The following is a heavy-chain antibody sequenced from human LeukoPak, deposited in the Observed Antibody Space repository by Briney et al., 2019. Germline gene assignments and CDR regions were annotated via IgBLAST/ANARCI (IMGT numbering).Heavy chain of an antibody. CDR2: ISSSSNYI. J-gene: IGHJ1*01. D-gene: IGHD4-17*01. V-gene: IGHV3-21*01. CDR3: ARDMTAATTCYLQH. CDR1: GFTFSSYS. Sequence: GGSLRLSCAASGFTFSSYSMNWVRQAPGKGLEWVSSISSSSNYIYYADSVKGRFTISRDNARNSLYLQMNSLRAEDTAVYYCARDMTAATTCYLQHWGQGTLVTVSS.